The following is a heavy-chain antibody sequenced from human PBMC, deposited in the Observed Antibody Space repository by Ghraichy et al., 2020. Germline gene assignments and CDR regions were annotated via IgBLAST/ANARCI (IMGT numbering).Heavy chain of an antibody. D-gene: IGHD3-3*01. CDR3: AREGPPSLRFLEWSNWFDP. V-gene: IGHV4-34*01. J-gene: IGHJ5*02. CDR2: INHSGST. Sequence: SETLSLTCAVYGGSFSGYYWSWIRQPPGKGLEWIGEINHSGSTNYNPSLKSRVTISVDTSKNQFSLKLSSVTAADTAVYYCAREGPPSLRFLEWSNWFDPWGQGTLVTVSS. CDR1: GGSFSGYY.